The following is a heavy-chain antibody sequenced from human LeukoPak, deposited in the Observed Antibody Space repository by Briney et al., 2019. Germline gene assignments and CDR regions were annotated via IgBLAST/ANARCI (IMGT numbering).Heavy chain of an antibody. D-gene: IGHD3-3*01. Sequence: QSGGSLRLSCGASGFNFSSYGFNWVRQAPGKGLEWVSYITTKSYSIYIADSVKGRFTISRDNAKSSLSLQMNSLRSEDTAVYYCVRGSYFDFWSGWQIPHFDLWGQGTLVTVSS. CDR1: GFNFSSYG. J-gene: IGHJ4*02. CDR2: ITTKSYSI. V-gene: IGHV3-48*01. CDR3: VRGSYFDFWSGWQIPHFDL.